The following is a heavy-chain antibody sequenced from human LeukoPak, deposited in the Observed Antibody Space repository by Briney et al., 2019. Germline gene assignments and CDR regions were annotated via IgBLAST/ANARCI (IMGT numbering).Heavy chain of an antibody. V-gene: IGHV1-69*13. J-gene: IGHJ5*01. Sequence: SVKVSCKASGGTFISYAISWVRQAPGQGLEWMGGIIPIFGTANYAQKFQGRVTITADESTSTAYMELSSLRSEDTAVYYCAREVAAAGYNWFDPWGQGTLVTVSS. D-gene: IGHD6-13*01. CDR2: IIPIFGTA. CDR1: GGTFISYA. CDR3: AREVAAAGYNWFDP.